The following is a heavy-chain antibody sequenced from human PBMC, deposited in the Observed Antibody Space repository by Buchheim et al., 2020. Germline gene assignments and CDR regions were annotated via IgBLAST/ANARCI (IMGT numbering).Heavy chain of an antibody. CDR2: ISGSGGST. CDR1: GFTFSNYA. CDR3: AKDRYFDY. Sequence: EVQLLESGGGLVQRGGSLRLSCVASGFTFSNYAMSWVRQAPGKGLEWVSGISGSGGSTVYADSVKGRFPISSANSKNTLFLQMNSLRAEDTAIYYCAKDRYFDYWGQGTL. J-gene: IGHJ4*02. V-gene: IGHV3-23*01.